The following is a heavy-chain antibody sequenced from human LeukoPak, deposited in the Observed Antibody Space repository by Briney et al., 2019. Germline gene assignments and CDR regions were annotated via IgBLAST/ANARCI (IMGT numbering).Heavy chain of an antibody. D-gene: IGHD3-10*01. J-gene: IGHJ6*03. CDR3: AKTGGDSVLYYYYMDV. CDR1: GFTLTSYG. V-gene: IGHV3-30*02. Sequence: GSLRLSCAASGFTLTSYGMHWVRQAPGKGLEWVAFIQYDGSNKNYADSVKGRFTISRDYSKNTLYLQMNSLRAEDTAVYYCAKTGGDSVLYYYYMDVWGQGTLVTVSS. CDR2: IQYDGSNK.